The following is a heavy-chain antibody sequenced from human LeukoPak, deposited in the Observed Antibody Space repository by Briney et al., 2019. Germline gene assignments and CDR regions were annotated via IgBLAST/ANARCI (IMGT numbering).Heavy chain of an antibody. Sequence: SVKVSCKASGGTFSNYVISWVRQAPRQGLEWMGRIIPFLGIANYALKFQGRVTITADESTSTAYMELSSLRSEDTAVYYCARLPLRYYYDSSGRPGCWFDPWGQGTLVTVSS. D-gene: IGHD3-22*01. CDR1: GGTFSNYV. J-gene: IGHJ5*02. CDR3: ARLPLRYYYDSSGRPGCWFDP. V-gene: IGHV1-69*04. CDR2: IIPFLGIA.